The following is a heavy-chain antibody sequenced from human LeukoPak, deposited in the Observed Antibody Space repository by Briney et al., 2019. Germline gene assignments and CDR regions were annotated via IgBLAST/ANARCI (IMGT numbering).Heavy chain of an antibody. CDR2: ISGRGVST. J-gene: IGHJ4*02. CDR1: GFTFSNYG. Sequence: GGSLRLSCAASGFTFSNYGMHWVRQAPGKGLEWVSAISGRGVSTSYADSVRGRFTISRDNSKNTLYLQMNSLRAEDTAVYYCAKAASGNWNDVSDYWGQGTLVTVSS. CDR3: AKAASGNWNDVSDY. V-gene: IGHV3-23*01. D-gene: IGHD1-20*01.